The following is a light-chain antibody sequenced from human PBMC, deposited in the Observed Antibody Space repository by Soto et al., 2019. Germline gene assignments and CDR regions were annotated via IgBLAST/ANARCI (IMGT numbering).Light chain of an antibody. CDR1: QSISSY. CDR2: ASS. V-gene: IGKV1-39*01. J-gene: IGKJ4*01. Sequence: DIQMTQSPSSLSASVGDRVTITCRASQSISSYLNWYQQRPGKAPKVLISASSSLQRSVPPMFSGSGSGTDFTLTISSLQPQYFETYYCQQSYSRPLTFGGGTKV. CDR3: QQSYSRPLT.